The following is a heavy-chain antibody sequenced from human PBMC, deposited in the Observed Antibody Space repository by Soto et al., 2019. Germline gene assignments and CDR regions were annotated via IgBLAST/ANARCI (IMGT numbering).Heavy chain of an antibody. CDR2: IFSSGTT. CDR1: GDSISSGNKY. CDR3: ARVPSPFDYYYAMDV. D-gene: IGHD3-16*01. J-gene: IGHJ6*02. Sequence: SETLSLTCTVSGDSISSGNKYWTWIRQPPGKGLEWIGYIFSSGTTYYNPSLKSRLTMALEASQNQFSLKVKSMTDADTAVYYCARVPSPFDYYYAMDVWGQGTTVTVS. V-gene: IGHV4-30-4*01.